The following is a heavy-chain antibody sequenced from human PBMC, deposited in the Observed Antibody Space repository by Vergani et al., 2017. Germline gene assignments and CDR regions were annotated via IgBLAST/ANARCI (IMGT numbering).Heavy chain of an antibody. D-gene: IGHD5-18*01. CDR2: IRSKAYGGTT. V-gene: IGHV3-49*03. CDR1: GFTFGDYA. CDR3: SRGRGYSFGYSDY. J-gene: IGHJ4*02. Sequence: EMQLVESGGGLVQPGRSLRLSCTASGFTFGDYAMSWFRQAPGKGLEWVGFIRSKAYGGTTEYAASVKGRFTISRDDSKSIAYLQMNSLKTEDTAVYFCSRGRGYSFGYSDYWGQGTLVTVSS.